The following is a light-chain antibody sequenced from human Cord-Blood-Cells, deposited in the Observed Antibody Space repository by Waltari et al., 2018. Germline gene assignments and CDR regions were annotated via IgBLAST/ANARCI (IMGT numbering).Light chain of an antibody. V-gene: IGKV1-39*01. CDR1: QTISNY. CDR2: AAS. CDR3: QQSYTTLSYT. Sequence: DIQMTQSPSSLSASVGDRVTITCRASQTISNYLNWYQKKPGKAPQLLIYAASSLQSGFPSSFSGSGSGTAFNITISSLPPADFATYSCQQSYTTLSYTFGQGTKPEIK. J-gene: IGKJ2*01.